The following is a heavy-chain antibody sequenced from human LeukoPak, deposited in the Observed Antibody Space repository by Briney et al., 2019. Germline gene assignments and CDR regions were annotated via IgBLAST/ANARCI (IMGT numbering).Heavy chain of an antibody. D-gene: IGHD1-26*01. Sequence: GASVRVSCTASGYAFTGYDINWVRQATGQGLAWMGWMNPNTGDTGYAQNFQGRLTMTRNTSIDTAYLELSGLRSEDTAIYYCTRGSLSGSSRDYWGQGTLVTVSS. CDR3: TRGSLSGSSRDY. J-gene: IGHJ4*02. CDR2: MNPNTGDT. CDR1: GYAFTGYD. V-gene: IGHV1-8*01.